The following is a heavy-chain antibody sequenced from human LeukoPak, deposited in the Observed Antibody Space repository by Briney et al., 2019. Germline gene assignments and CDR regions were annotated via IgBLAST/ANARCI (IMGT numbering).Heavy chain of an antibody. CDR3: ARGVGGWYYFDY. Sequence: PSETLSLTCTVSGGSISSYYWSWIRQPPGKGLEGIGYIYYSGSTNYNPSLKSRVTISVDTSKNQFSLKLSSVTAADTAVYYCARGVGGWYYFDYWGQGTLVTVSS. V-gene: IGHV4-59*01. D-gene: IGHD6-19*01. CDR2: IYYSGST. CDR1: GGSISSYY. J-gene: IGHJ4*02.